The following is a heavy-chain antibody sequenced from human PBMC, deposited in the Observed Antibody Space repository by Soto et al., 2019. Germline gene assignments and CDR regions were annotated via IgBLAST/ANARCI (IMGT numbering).Heavy chain of an antibody. J-gene: IGHJ5*02. CDR1: GGSFSGYY. D-gene: IGHD2-15*01. Sequence: QVQLQQWGAGLLKPSETLSLTCAVYGGSFSGYYWSWIRQPPGKGLEWIGEINHSGSTNYNPSLKSRVNISVDTSKNQFSLKLSSVTAAHTAVYYCARARIVVVVAAKWNWFDPWGQGTLVTVSS. CDR2: INHSGST. CDR3: ARARIVVVVAAKWNWFDP. V-gene: IGHV4-34*01.